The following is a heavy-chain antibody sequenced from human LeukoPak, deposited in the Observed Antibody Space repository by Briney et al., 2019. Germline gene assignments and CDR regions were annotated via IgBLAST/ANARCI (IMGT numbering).Heavy chain of an antibody. CDR2: ISGSGGST. V-gene: IGHV3-23*01. CDR3: AKDSGGFFGVVITADHDAFDI. J-gene: IGHJ3*02. Sequence: GGSLRLSCAASGFTFSSYAMSWVRQAPGKVLEWVSAISGSGGSTYYADSVKGRCTISRDKSKNTLYLQMNSLRAEDTAVYYCAKDSGGFFGVVITADHDAFDIWGQGTMVTVSS. CDR1: GFTFSSYA. D-gene: IGHD3-3*01.